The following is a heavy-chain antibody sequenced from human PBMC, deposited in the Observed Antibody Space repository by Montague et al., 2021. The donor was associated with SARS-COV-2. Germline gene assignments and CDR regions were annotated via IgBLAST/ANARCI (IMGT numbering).Heavy chain of an antibody. CDR1: GFTFGDYA. V-gene: IGHV3-9*01. CDR3: AKDNTWIPPWLLTVRGGYGMDV. D-gene: IGHD5-18*01. Sequence: SLRLSCAASGFTFGDYAMHWVRQAPGKGLEWVSGISWNSGSIGYADSVKGRFTISRDNAKNSLSLQMNSLRVEDTALYYFAKDNTWIPPWLLTVRGGYGMDVWGQGTTVTVSS. CDR2: ISWNSGSI. J-gene: IGHJ6*02.